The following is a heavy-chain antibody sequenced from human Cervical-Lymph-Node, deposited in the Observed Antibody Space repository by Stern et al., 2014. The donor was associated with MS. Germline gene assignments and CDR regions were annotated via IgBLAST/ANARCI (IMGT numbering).Heavy chain of an antibody. CDR1: GFTFSNYA. D-gene: IGHD3-10*01. CDR3: AKDRDVWFGDAFDI. J-gene: IGHJ3*02. V-gene: IGHV3-23*04. CDR2: IGGSGGST. Sequence: EVQLVESGGGLVQPGGSLRLSCAASGFTFSNYAMSWVRQAPGKGLEWVCAIGGSGGSTYYAYAVKGRFTISRDNSKNTLYLQMISLRGEDTAVYYCAKDRDVWFGDAFDIWGQGTLVTVSS.